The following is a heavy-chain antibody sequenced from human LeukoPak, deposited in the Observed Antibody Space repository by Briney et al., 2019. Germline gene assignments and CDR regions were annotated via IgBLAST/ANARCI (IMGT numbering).Heavy chain of an antibody. V-gene: IGHV3-23*01. J-gene: IGHJ1*01. CDR1: GFTFSSYA. CDR3: AKRSIVLRFLEWQEYFQH. Sequence: GGSLRLSCAASGFTFSSYAMSWVRQAPGKGLEWVSAISGSGGSTYYADSVKGRFTISRDNSKNTLYLQVNSLRAEDTAVYYCAKRSIVLRFLEWQEYFQHWGQGTLVTVSS. D-gene: IGHD3-3*01. CDR2: ISGSGGST.